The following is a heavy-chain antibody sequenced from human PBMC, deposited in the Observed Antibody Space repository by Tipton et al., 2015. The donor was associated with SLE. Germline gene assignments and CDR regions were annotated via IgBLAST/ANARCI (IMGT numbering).Heavy chain of an antibody. CDR1: GFTVSSNY. Sequence: GSLRLSCAASGFTVSSNYMSWVRQAPGKGLEWVSVIYSGGSTYYADSVKGRFIISRDTSKNTVYLQTNSLRAEDTAVYYCARDRAYCGAYCSYFFDSWGQGALVTVSS. CDR3: ARDRAYCGAYCSYFFDS. J-gene: IGHJ4*02. D-gene: IGHD2-21*01. CDR2: IYSGGST. V-gene: IGHV3-53*05.